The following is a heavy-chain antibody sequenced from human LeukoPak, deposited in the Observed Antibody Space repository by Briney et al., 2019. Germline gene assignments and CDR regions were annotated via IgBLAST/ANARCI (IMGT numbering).Heavy chain of an antibody. D-gene: IGHD1-26*01. J-gene: IGHJ4*02. CDR3: ARGSSGSYYDY. Sequence: SETLSLTCTVSGGSISSYYWSWIRQPPGKGLEWIGYIYYSGSTNYNPPLKGRVTISVDTSKNQFSLKLSSVTAADTAVYYCARGSSGSYYDYWGQGTLVTVSS. V-gene: IGHV4-59*01. CDR2: IYYSGST. CDR1: GGSISSYY.